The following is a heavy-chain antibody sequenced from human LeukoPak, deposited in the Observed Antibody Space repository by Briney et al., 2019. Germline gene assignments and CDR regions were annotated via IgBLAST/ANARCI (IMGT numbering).Heavy chain of an antibody. CDR3: AKGAGVANGGDY. CDR1: GGSISSSSYY. D-gene: IGHD3-3*01. V-gene: IGHV4-39*07. CDR2: IYYSGST. J-gene: IGHJ4*02. Sequence: SETLSLTCTVSGGSISSSSYYWGWIRQPPGKGLEWIGSIYYSGSTYYNPSLKSRVTISVDTSKNQFSLKLSSVTAADTAVYYCAKGAGVANGGDYWGQGTLVTVSS.